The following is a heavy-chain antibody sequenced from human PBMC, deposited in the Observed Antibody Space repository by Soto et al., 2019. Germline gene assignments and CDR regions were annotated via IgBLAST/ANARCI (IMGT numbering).Heavy chain of an antibody. CDR2: INHSGST. D-gene: IGHD3-16*02. V-gene: IGHV4-34*01. Sequence: PSETLSLTCAVYGGSFIGYYCICIRHPPFKWLEWIGEINHSGSTNYNPSLKSRVTISVDTSKNQFSLKLSSVTAADTAVYYCARGKLSDYVWGSYRYHFDYWGQGTVVTVSS. CDR3: ARGKLSDYVWGSYRYHFDY. J-gene: IGHJ4*02. CDR1: GGSFIGYY.